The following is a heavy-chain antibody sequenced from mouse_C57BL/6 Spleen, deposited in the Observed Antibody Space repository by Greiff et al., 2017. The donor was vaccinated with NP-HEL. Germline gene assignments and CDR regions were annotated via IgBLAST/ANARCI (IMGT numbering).Heavy chain of an antibody. CDR3: VRDQLGPRYFDV. CDR2: IRSKSSNYAT. J-gene: IGHJ1*03. Sequence: EVQLQESGGGLVQPKGSLKLSCAASGFTFNTYAMHWVRQAPGKGLEWVARIRSKSSNYATYYADSVKDRLTISRDDSQSMLYLQMNNLKTEDTAMYYCVRDQLGPRYFDVWGTGTTVTVSS. V-gene: IGHV10-3*01. CDR1: GFTFNTYA. D-gene: IGHD4-1*02.